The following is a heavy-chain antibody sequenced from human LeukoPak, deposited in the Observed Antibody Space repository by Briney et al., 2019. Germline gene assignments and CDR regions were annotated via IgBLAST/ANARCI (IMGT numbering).Heavy chain of an antibody. D-gene: IGHD3-16*01. CDR1: GGSISSTNW. CDR2: ISLSGRT. J-gene: IGHJ5*02. V-gene: IGHV4-4*02. CDR3: ARGDYYDGGGRNWFDP. Sequence: PSGTLSLTCGVSGGSISSTNWWSWVRQPPGQGLEWIGEISLSGRTNYNPSLKSRVTMSVDTSRNQFSLRLTSVTAADTAVYYCARGDYYDGGGRNWFDPWGQGTLVTVSS.